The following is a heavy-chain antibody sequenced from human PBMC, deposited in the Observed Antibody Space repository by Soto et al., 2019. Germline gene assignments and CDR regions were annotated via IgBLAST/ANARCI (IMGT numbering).Heavy chain of an antibody. J-gene: IGHJ6*02. CDR2: INHSGST. CDR1: GGSFSGYY. D-gene: IGHD2-2*01. V-gene: IGHV4-34*01. CDR3: ACQYCSSTSYCYGYYGMDV. Sequence: QVQLQQWGAGLLKPSETLSLTCAVYGGSFSGYYWSWIRQPPGKGLEWIGEINHSGSTNYNPSLKGRVTISVDTSKNQFSLKLSSVTAADTAVYYCACQYCSSTSYCYGYYGMDVWGQGTTVTVSS.